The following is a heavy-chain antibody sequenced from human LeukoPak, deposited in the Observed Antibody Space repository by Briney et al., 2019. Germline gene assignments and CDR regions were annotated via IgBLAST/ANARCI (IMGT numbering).Heavy chain of an antibody. CDR1: GYTFTGYY. Sequence: GASVKVSCKASGYTFTGYYMHWVRQAPGQGLEWMGRINPNSGGTNYAQKFQDRVTMTRDTSISTAYMELSRLRSDDTAVYYCARGGEDIYSGYEFDYWGQGTLVTVSS. CDR3: ARGGEDIYSGYEFDY. D-gene: IGHD5-12*01. J-gene: IGHJ4*02. CDR2: INPNSGGT. V-gene: IGHV1-2*06.